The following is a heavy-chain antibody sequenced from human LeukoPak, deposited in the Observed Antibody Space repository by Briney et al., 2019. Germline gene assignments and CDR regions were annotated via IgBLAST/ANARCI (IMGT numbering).Heavy chain of an antibody. J-gene: IGHJ4*02. CDR1: GGSISCYY. CDR3: ARSRGYSGTFDY. CDR2: IYYSGST. Sequence: SDTLSLTCSVSGGSISCYYWILIRHPPGTALEWLGYIYYSGSTNYNPSLKSRVTISVDTSKNQFSLKLSSVTAADTAVYYCARSRGYSGTFDYWGQGTLVTVSS. V-gene: IGHV4-59*07. D-gene: IGHD2-15*01.